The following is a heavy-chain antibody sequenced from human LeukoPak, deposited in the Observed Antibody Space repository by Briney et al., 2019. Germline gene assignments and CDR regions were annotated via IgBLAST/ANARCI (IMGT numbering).Heavy chain of an antibody. CDR1: GFTFSSYS. J-gene: IGHJ4*02. D-gene: IGHD6-19*01. Sequence: PGGSLRLSCAASGFTFSSYSMNWVRQAPGKGLEWVASISSSSSYIYYADSVKGRFTISRDNAKNSLYLQTNSLRAEDTAVYYCARGLSSGWYAGYWGQGTLVTVSS. CDR2: ISSSSSYI. V-gene: IGHV3-21*01. CDR3: ARGLSSGWYAGY.